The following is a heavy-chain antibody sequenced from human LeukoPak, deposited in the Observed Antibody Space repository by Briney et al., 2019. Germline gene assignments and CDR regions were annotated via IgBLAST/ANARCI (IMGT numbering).Heavy chain of an antibody. CDR1: GGTFSSYA. D-gene: IGHD2-15*01. V-gene: IGHV1-69*04. Sequence: GSSVKVSCKASGGTFSSYAISWVRQAPGQGLEWMGRIIPILGIANYAQKFQGRVTITADKSTSTAYMELSSLRAEDTAVYYCANGAATPLGKKDYWGQGTLVTVSS. CDR3: ANGAATPLGKKDY. J-gene: IGHJ4*02. CDR2: IIPILGIA.